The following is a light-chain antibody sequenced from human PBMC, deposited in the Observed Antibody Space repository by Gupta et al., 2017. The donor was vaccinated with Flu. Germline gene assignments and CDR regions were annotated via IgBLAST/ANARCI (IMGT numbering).Light chain of an antibody. V-gene: IGKV1-5*03. J-gene: IGKJ4*01. Sequence: DIQMTQSPSTLSASVGDRVTITCRASQSISSWLAWYQQKPGKAPKLLIYKASSLESGVPSRFSGSRSGTEFTLTIISLQPDDFATYYCQQYTSYPQTFGGGTKVEIK. CDR3: QQYTSYPQT. CDR2: KAS. CDR1: QSISSW.